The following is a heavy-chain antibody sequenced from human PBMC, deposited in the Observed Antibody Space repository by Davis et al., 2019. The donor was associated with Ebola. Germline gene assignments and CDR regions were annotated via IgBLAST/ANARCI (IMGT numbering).Heavy chain of an antibody. CDR1: GYTFTSYD. CDR3: ARSDEYSRPYFDY. CDR2: MNPNSGNT. D-gene: IGHD6-6*01. V-gene: IGHV1-8*01. J-gene: IGHJ4*02. Sequence: ASVKVSCKASGYTFTSYDINWVRQATGQGLEWMGWMNPNSGNTGYAQKFQGRVTMTRDTSISTAYMELSRLRSDDTAVYYCARSDEYSRPYFDYWGQGTLVTVSS.